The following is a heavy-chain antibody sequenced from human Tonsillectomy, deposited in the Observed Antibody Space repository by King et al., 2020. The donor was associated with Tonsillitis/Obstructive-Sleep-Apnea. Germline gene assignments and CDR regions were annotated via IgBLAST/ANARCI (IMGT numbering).Heavy chain of an antibody. CDR1: GFTFSSYG. CDR3: AREHDIVVVPAARSVGYYYYMDV. J-gene: IGHJ6*03. CDR2: IWYDGSNK. Sequence: VQLVQSGGGVVQPGRSLRLSCAASGFTFSSYGMHLVRQAPGKGLEWVGVIWYDGSNKYYADSVTCRFTISRDNSKNTLYLQMNSLRAEDTAVYYCAREHDIVVVPAARSVGYYYYMDVWGKGTTVTVSS. V-gene: IGHV3-33*01. D-gene: IGHD2-2*01.